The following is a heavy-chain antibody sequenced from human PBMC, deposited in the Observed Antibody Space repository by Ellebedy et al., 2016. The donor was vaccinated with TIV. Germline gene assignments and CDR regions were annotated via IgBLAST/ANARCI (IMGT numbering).Heavy chain of an antibody. D-gene: IGHD3-10*01. V-gene: IGHV4-39*01. CDR3: ARWFGELLYVRWFDP. CDR2: IYHSGST. Sequence: SETLSLTCIVSGGSLSSSSSYWAWIRQPPGTGPEWIGSIYHSGSTYYNPSLKSRVTISVDTSKNQFSLKLTSVTAADTAEYYCARWFGELLYVRWFDPWGQGTLVTVSS. J-gene: IGHJ5*02. CDR1: GGSLSSSSSY.